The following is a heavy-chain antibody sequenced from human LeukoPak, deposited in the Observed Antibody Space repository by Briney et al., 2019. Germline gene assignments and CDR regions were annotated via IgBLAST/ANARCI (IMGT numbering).Heavy chain of an antibody. J-gene: IGHJ4*02. CDR2: IYTSGST. V-gene: IGHV4-4*07. CDR3: ARDVYYFDY. Sequence: KTSETLSLTCTVSGGSISSYYWSWIRQPAGKGLGWIGRIYTSGSTNYNPSLKSRVTMSVDTSKNQFSLKLSSVTAADTAVYYCARDVYYFDYWGQGTLVTVSS. CDR1: GGSISSYY.